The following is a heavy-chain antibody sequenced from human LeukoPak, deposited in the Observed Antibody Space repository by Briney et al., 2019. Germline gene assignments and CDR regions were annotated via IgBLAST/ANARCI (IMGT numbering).Heavy chain of an antibody. CDR2: MNPNSGNT. D-gene: IGHD3-10*01. Sequence: GASVKVSCKASGYTFTSYDINWVRQATGQGLEWMGWMNPNSGNTGYAQKFQGRVTMTRNTSISTAYMELSSLRSEDTAVYYCARSITMVRGAPYYFDYWGQGTLVTVSS. V-gene: IGHV1-8*01. CDR1: GYTFTSYD. J-gene: IGHJ4*02. CDR3: ARSITMVRGAPYYFDY.